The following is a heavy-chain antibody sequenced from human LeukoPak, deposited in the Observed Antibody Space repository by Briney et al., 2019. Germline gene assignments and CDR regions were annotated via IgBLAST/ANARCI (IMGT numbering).Heavy chain of an antibody. D-gene: IGHD6-13*01. CDR2: IKQDGSEK. Sequence: GGSLRLSCAAPGFTFSSCWMSWVRQAPGKGLEWVASIKQDGSEKYYVDSVKGRFTISRDNAKNSLYLQTNSLRAEDTAVYYCATRSSWYLRSFDYWGQGTLVTVSS. J-gene: IGHJ4*02. CDR1: GFTFSSCW. CDR3: ATRSSWYLRSFDY. V-gene: IGHV3-7*01.